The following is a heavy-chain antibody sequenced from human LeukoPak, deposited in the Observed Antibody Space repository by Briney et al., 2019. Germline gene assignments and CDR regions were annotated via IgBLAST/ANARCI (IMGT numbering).Heavy chain of an antibody. CDR1: GYRFTTYW. V-gene: IGHV5-51*01. CDR2: IYPDDSDT. Sequence: GGALQISFKTSGYRFTTYWIGWGRRMPGRGRGGGGAIYPDDSDTRYSPSFQGQVVISADRSIRTAYLQWNTLKTSDTAMYYCVRQRGASGTINHFDPWGQGTLVTVSS. CDR3: VRQRGASGTINHFDP. D-gene: IGHD3-10*01. J-gene: IGHJ5*02.